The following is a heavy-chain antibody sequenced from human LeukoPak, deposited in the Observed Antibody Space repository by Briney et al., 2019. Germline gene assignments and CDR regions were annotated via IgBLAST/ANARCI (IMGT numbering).Heavy chain of an antibody. CDR2: ITSSSSYI. V-gene: IGHV3-21*01. Sequence: GGSLRLSCAASGFIFSSYSMNWVRQAPGKGLEWVSSITSSSSYIYYADSVKGRFTISGDNAKNSLFLQMNSLRAEDTAVYYCARTRSGGSSGDYWGQGTLVTVSS. CDR1: GFIFSSYS. J-gene: IGHJ4*02. D-gene: IGHD2-15*01. CDR3: ARTRSGGSSGDY.